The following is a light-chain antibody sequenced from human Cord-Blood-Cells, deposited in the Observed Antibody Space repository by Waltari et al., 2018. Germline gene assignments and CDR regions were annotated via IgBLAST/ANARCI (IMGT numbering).Light chain of an antibody. J-gene: IGKJ4*01. CDR2: AAS. V-gene: IGKV1-39*01. CDR3: QQSYSTPLT. Sequence: DIQMTQSPSSLSASVGDRVTITCRASQSISSYLNWYQQKPGKAPKRLIYAASSLQSVVPSRFSGSGSGTDFTLTISSLQPEDFATYYCQQSYSTPLTFGGGTKVEIK. CDR1: QSISSY.